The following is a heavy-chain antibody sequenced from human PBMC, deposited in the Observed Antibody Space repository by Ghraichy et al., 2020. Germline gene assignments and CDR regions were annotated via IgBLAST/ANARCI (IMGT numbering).Heavy chain of an antibody. Sequence: ASVKVSCKVSGYTLTELSMHWVRQAPGKGLEWMGGFDPEDGETIYAQKFQGRVTMTEDTSTDTAYMELSSLRSEDTAVYYCATDLGGCTNGVCYTSYYGMDVWGQGTTVTVSS. J-gene: IGHJ6*02. CDR3: ATDLGGCTNGVCYTSYYGMDV. D-gene: IGHD2-8*01. CDR2: FDPEDGET. CDR1: GYTLTELS. V-gene: IGHV1-24*01.